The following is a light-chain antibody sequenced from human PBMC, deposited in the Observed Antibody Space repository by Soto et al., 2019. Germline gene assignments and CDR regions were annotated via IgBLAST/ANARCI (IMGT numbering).Light chain of an antibody. CDR1: QSVSSY. V-gene: IGKV3-11*01. Sequence: PGERATLSCRASQSVSSYLAWYQHKPGQAPRLLIYDTSNRATGIPARFSGSGSGTDFTLTISSLEPEDFAVYYCHQRSNWPLTFGGGTKVDI. CDR2: DTS. J-gene: IGKJ4*01. CDR3: HQRSNWPLT.